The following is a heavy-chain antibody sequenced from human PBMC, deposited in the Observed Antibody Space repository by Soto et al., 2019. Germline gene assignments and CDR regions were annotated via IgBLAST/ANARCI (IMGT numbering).Heavy chain of an antibody. CDR3: TLYDALFFDF. V-gene: IGHV3-21*01. D-gene: IGHD2-8*01. J-gene: IGHJ4*02. CDR2: ITNNDYT. Sequence: ASVKVSCKASGGTFSSYAISWVRQAPGKGLEWVSSITNNDYTAYADSVEGRFTISRDNAKKSLYLQMNSLRAEDTAVYYCTLYDALFFDFWSQGALVTVSS. CDR1: GGTFSSYA.